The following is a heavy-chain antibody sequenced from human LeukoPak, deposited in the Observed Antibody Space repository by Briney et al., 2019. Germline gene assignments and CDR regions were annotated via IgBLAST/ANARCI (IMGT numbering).Heavy chain of an antibody. Sequence: PSETLSLTCTVSGGSISSGDYYWSWIRQPPGKGLEWIGCIYYSGSTYYNPSLKSRVTISVDTSKNQFSLKLSSVTAADTAVYYCARDPVASDALDIWGQGTMVTVSS. CDR1: GGSISSGDYY. CDR2: IYYSGST. CDR3: ARDPVASDALDI. V-gene: IGHV4-30-4*01. J-gene: IGHJ3*02.